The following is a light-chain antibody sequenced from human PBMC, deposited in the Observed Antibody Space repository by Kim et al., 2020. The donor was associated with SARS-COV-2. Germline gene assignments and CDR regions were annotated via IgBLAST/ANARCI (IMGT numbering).Light chain of an antibody. CDR3: QAWDSSSWV. V-gene: IGLV3-1*01. CDR2: QDS. Sequence: VSPAQTASITCSGDKLGDKYACWYQQKPGQSPVLVIYQDSKRPSGIPERFSGSNSGNTATLTISGTQAMDEADYYCQAWDSSSWVFGGGTQLTVL. J-gene: IGLJ2*01. CDR1: KLGDKY.